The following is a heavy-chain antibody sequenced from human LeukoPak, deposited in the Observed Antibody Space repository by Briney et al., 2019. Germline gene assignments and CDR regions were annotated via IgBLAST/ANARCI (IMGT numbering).Heavy chain of an antibody. CDR3: ARHRRFGYYDRGFDP. J-gene: IGHJ5*02. V-gene: IGHV4-34*01. D-gene: IGHD3-22*01. CDR2: INHSGST. CDR1: GGSFSGYY. Sequence: SGTLSLTCAVYGGSFSGYYWSWIRQPPGKGLEWIGEINHSGSTNYNPSLKSRVTISVDTSKNQFSLKLSSVTAADTAVYYCARHRRFGYYDRGFDPWGQGTLVTVSS.